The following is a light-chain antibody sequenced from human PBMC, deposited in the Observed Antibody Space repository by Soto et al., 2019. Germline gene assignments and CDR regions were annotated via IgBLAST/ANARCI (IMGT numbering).Light chain of an antibody. V-gene: IGKV1D-12*01. CDR1: QDISSW. CDR2: AAS. CDR3: QQPISFPIT. Sequence: DIQMTQSPSSVSASVGDRVTITCRASQDISSWLAWYQQKPGKAPKLLIYAASSLQSGVPSRFSGSGSGTDFSLTIRSLQPEDFGIYYCQQPISFPITFGQGTRLEI. J-gene: IGKJ5*01.